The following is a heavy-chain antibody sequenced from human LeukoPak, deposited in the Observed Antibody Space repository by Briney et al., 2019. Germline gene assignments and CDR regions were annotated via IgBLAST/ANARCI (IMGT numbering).Heavy chain of an antibody. CDR3: ARGINYFDY. CDR1: GFTFNSYS. J-gene: IGHJ4*02. Sequence: GGSLRLSCAASGFTFNSYSMNWVRQAPGKRLEWVSYISGSTSTIYYADSVKGRFTISRDNAKNSLYLQMSSLRDEDTAVYYCARGINYFDYWGQGTLVTVSS. V-gene: IGHV3-48*02. CDR2: ISGSTSTI.